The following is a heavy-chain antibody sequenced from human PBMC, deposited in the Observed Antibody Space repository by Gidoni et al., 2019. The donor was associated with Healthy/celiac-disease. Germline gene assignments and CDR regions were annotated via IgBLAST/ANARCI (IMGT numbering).Heavy chain of an antibody. CDR1: GFTFDDYA. CDR3: AKDRRQQLVSGLFDY. Sequence: EVQLVESGGGLVQPGRSLRLSCAASGFTFDDYAMHWVRQAPGKGLEWVSGISWNSCSIGYADSVKGRFTITRDNAKNSLYLQMNSLRAEDTALYYCAKDRRQQLVSGLFDYWGQGTLVTVST. V-gene: IGHV3-9*01. CDR2: ISWNSCSI. J-gene: IGHJ4*02. D-gene: IGHD6-13*01.